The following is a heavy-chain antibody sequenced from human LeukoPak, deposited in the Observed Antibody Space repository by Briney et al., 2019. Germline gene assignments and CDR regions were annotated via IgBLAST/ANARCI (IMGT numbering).Heavy chain of an antibody. CDR3: AKRPAQTGSQRYFDY. J-gene: IGHJ4*02. CDR2: ISWSGGST. D-gene: IGHD1-26*01. Sequence: PGGSLRLSCAASGFTFNNYAMSWVRQAPGKGLEWVSTISWSGGSTYYADSVKGRFTISRDNTKDTLSLQMNSLRAEDTAVYFCAKRPAQTGSQRYFDYWGQGTLVTVSS. V-gene: IGHV3-23*01. CDR1: GFTFNNYA.